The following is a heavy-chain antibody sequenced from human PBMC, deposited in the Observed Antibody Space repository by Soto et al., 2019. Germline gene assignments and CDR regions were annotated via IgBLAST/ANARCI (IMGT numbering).Heavy chain of an antibody. Sequence: SETLSLTCTVSGGSISSYYWSWIRQPAGKGLEWIGRIYTSGSTNYNPSLKSRVTMSVDTSKNQFSLKLSSVTAADTAVYYCARDYSTIFGVVISYWGQGTLVTVSS. CDR1: GGSISSYY. J-gene: IGHJ4*02. V-gene: IGHV4-4*07. CDR3: ARDYSTIFGVVISY. D-gene: IGHD3-3*01. CDR2: IYTSGST.